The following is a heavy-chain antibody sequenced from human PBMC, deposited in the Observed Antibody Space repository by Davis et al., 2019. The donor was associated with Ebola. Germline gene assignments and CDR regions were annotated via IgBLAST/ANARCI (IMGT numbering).Heavy chain of an antibody. CDR2: INSDGSST. Sequence: HTGGSLRLSCAASGFTFSSYWMHWVRHAPGKGLVWVSRINSDGSSTSYADSVKGRFTISRDNAKNTLYLQMNSLRAEDTAVYYCARGSEMANPADGDYWGQGTLVTVSS. J-gene: IGHJ4*02. CDR1: GFTFSSYW. CDR3: ARGSEMANPADGDY. D-gene: IGHD5-24*01. V-gene: IGHV3-74*01.